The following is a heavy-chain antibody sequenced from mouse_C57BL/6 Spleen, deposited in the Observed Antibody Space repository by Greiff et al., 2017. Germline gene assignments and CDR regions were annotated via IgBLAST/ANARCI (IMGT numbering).Heavy chain of an antibody. V-gene: IGHV1-54*01. D-gene: IGHD2-2*01. J-gene: IGHJ2*01. Sequence: VQLQQSGAELVRPGTSVKVSCKASGYAFTNYLIEWVKQRPGQGLEWIGVINPGCGGTNYTEKFKGKANLTADKSSSAAYMQLSSLTSEASAVYSCARGEVTNYYFDYWGQGTTLTVSS. CDR1: GYAFTNYL. CDR3: ARGEVTNYYFDY. CDR2: INPGCGGT.